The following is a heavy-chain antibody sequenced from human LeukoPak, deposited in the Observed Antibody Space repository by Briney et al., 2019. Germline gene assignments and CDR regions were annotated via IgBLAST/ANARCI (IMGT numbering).Heavy chain of an antibody. CDR2: MYYSGST. CDR3: ARQHHMPPSYYHYYMDV. D-gene: IGHD2-2*01. Sequence: SETLSLTCAVSGGSISSGDYSWSWIRQPPGKGLEWIGYMYYSGSTYYNPSLQSRVTISVDTSKNQFSLKLSSVTAADTAVYYCARQHHMPPSYYHYYMDVWGKGTTVTVSS. J-gene: IGHJ6*03. V-gene: IGHV4-30-4*07. CDR1: GGSISSGDYS.